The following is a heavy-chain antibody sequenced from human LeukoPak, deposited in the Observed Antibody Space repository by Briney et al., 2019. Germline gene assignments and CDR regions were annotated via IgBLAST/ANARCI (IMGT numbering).Heavy chain of an antibody. Sequence: SQTLSLTCAISGDSVSSNSAAWNWIRQSPSRGLEWLGRTFYRSKWYNDYIVSVESRININPDTSKNQLSLQLNSVTPENRVIYYCERGEESSGWSFDYWGRGILVTVSS. V-gene: IGHV6-1*01. D-gene: IGHD6-19*01. CDR3: ERGEESSGWSFDY. CDR1: GDSVSSNSAA. CDR2: TFYRSKWYN. J-gene: IGHJ4*02.